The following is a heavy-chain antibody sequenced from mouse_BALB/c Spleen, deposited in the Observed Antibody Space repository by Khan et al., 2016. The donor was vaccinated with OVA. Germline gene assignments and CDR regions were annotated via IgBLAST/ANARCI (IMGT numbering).Heavy chain of an antibody. J-gene: IGHJ1*01. CDR1: GYSITSGYS. Sequence: EVELVESGPDLVKPSQSLSLTCTVTGYSITSGYSWHWIRQFPGNKLEWMGYIHYSGSTNYNPSLKSRISITRDPSKNQFFLQLNSVTTEDTATYYCARSGTTVVAYWYFDVWGAGTTVTVSS. CDR2: IHYSGST. CDR3: ARSGTTVVAYWYFDV. D-gene: IGHD1-1*01. V-gene: IGHV3-1*02.